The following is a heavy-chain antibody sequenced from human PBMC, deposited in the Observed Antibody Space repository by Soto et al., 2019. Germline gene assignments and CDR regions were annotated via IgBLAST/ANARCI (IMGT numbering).Heavy chain of an antibody. CDR3: AKGEVVPAAIAGYYYGMDV. Sequence: QPGESLRLSCAASGFTFSSYGMHWVRQAPGKGLEWVAVISYDGSNKYYADSVKGRFTISRDNSKNTLYLQMNSLRAEDTAVYYCAKGEVVPAAIAGYYYGMDVWGQGITVTVSS. D-gene: IGHD2-2*01. CDR1: GFTFSSYG. V-gene: IGHV3-30*18. CDR2: ISYDGSNK. J-gene: IGHJ6*02.